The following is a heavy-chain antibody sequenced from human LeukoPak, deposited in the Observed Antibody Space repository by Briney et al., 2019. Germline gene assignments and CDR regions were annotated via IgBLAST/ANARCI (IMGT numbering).Heavy chain of an antibody. CDR2: IYASGST. Sequence: PSETLSLTCTVSGGSISSGSYYWSWIRQPAGKGLEWIGRIYASGSTDYNPSLTSRVTISVDTSKNQFSLKLSSVTAADTAVYYCARGAVVPAALVYWGQGTLVTVSS. D-gene: IGHD2-2*01. CDR3: ARGAVVPAALVY. J-gene: IGHJ4*02. V-gene: IGHV4-61*02. CDR1: GGSISSGSYY.